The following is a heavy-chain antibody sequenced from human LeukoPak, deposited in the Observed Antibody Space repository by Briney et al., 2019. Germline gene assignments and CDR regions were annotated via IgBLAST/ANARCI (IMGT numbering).Heavy chain of an antibody. D-gene: IGHD3-22*01. Sequence: ASLKVSCKASGYTFTSYGISWVRGAPGQGLEWVGWISAYNGNTNYAQKLQGRVTMTTDTSTSTAYMELRSLRSDDTAVYYCARDQPYDSSGYYPVPPDYWGQGTLVTVSS. CDR1: GYTFTSYG. CDR3: ARDQPYDSSGYYPVPPDY. J-gene: IGHJ4*02. CDR2: ISAYNGNT. V-gene: IGHV1-18*01.